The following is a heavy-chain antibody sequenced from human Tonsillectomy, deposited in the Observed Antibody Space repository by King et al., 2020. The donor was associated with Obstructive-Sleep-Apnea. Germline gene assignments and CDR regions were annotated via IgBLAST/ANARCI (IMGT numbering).Heavy chain of an antibody. CDR3: ARAPRDYGIPH. V-gene: IGHV3-30*04. CDR2: ISYDGTNK. D-gene: IGHD3-9*01. CDR1: GFTFSIYA. J-gene: IGHJ4*02. Sequence: VQLVESGGGVVQPGRSLRLSCAASGFTFSIYAMHWVRQAPGKGLEWVAVISYDGTNKYYADSVKGRFTISRDNSKNTQYLQLNSLRAEDTAVYYCARAPRDYGIPHGGQGTLVTVSS.